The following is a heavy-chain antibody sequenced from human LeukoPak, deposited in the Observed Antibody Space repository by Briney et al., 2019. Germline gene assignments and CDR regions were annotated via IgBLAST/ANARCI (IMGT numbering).Heavy chain of an antibody. CDR3: AREGYGVYTFDY. J-gene: IGHJ4*02. CDR1: GYTFTGYY. CDR2: INPSGGST. Sequence: ASVRVSCKASGYTFTGYYMHWVRQAPGQGLEWMGIINPSGGSTSYAQKFQGRVTMTRDISTSTVYMELSSLRSEDTAMYYCAREGYGVYTFDYWGQGTLVTVSS. V-gene: IGHV1-46*01. D-gene: IGHD5/OR15-5a*01.